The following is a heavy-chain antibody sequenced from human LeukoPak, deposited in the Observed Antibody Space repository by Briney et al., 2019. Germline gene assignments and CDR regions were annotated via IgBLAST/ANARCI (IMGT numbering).Heavy chain of an antibody. J-gene: IGHJ4*02. CDR1: ELTVSSNY. CDR3: ARVPTSGWYNDY. V-gene: IGHV3-53*01. D-gene: IGHD6-19*01. Sequence: GGSLRLSCAASELTVSSNYMSWVRQAPGKGLEWVSVIYSGGSTYYADSVKGRLTISRDNSKNTLYLQMNSLRAEDTAVYYCARVPTSGWYNDYWGQGTLVTVSS. CDR2: IYSGGST.